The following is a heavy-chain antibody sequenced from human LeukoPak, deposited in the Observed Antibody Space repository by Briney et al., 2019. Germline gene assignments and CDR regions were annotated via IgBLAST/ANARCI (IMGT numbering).Heavy chain of an antibody. CDR1: GGSISSSSYY. D-gene: IGHD6-13*01. J-gene: IGHJ1*01. CDR3: ARVQSSSWYGPEYFQH. Sequence: SETLSLTCTVSGGSISSSSYYWGWIRQPPGKGLEWIGSIYYSGSTYYNPSLKSRVTISVDTSKNQFSLKLSSVTAADTAVYYCARVQSSSWYGPEYFQHWGQGTLVTVSS. CDR2: IYYSGST. V-gene: IGHV4-39*07.